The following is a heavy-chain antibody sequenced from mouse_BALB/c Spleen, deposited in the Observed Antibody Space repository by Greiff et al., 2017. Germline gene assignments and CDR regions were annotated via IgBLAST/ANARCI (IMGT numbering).Heavy chain of an antibody. CDR1: GFTFSSYT. CDR2: ISNGGGST. CDR3: ERQAMITDYAMDY. Sequence: EVKLVESGGGLVQPGGSLKLSCAASGFTFSSYTMSWVRQTPEKRLEWVAYISNGGGSTYYPDTVKGRFTISRDNAKNTLYLQMSSLKSEDTAMYYCERQAMITDYAMDYWGQGTSVTVSS. V-gene: IGHV5-12-2*01. J-gene: IGHJ4*01. D-gene: IGHD2-4*01.